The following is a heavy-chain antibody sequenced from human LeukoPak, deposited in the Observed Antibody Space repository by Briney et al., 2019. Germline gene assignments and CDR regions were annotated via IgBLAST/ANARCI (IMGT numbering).Heavy chain of an antibody. CDR2: INPNSGGT. Sequence: ASVKVSCKASGYTFTGYYIHWVRQAPGQGLEWMGWINPNSGGTNFAQKFQGRVTMTRDTSITTAYMELSRLRSDDTAVYYCARGKGYSYGYTYWGQGTLVTVSS. J-gene: IGHJ4*02. D-gene: IGHD5-18*01. CDR1: GYTFTGYY. CDR3: ARGKGYSYGYTY. V-gene: IGHV1-2*02.